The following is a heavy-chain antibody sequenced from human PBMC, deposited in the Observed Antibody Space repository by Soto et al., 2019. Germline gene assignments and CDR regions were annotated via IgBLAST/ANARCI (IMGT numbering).Heavy chain of an antibody. CDR1: GGSISSGGYY. V-gene: IGHV4-31*03. CDR3: AKVGGINCSAP. J-gene: IGHJ5*02. CDR2: IYYSGST. Sequence: QVQLQESGPGLVKPSQTLSLTCTVSGGSISSGGYYWSWIRQHPGKGLEWIGYIYYSGSTYYNPSPKGGVTISLDPSKNLFSQRLSSVPPGHPPVYPCAKVGGINCSAPGGQEPLVTFPS.